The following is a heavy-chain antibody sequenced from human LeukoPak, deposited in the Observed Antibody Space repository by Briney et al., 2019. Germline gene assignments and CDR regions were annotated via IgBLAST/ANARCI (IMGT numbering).Heavy chain of an antibody. CDR2: IIPILGIA. J-gene: IGHJ4*02. V-gene: IGHV1-69*04. Sequence: GASVKVFCKASGGTFSSYAISWVRQAPGQGLEWMGRIIPILGIANYAQKFQGRVMITADKSTSTAYMELSSLRSEDTAVYYCARDAYCGGDCYSAFKDYWGQGTLVTVSS. CDR3: ARDAYCGGDCYSAFKDY. CDR1: GGTFSSYA. D-gene: IGHD2-21*02.